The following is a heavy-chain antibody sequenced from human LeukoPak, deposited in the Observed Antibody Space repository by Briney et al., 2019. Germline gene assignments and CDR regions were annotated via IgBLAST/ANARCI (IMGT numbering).Heavy chain of an antibody. CDR1: GFTFSGHG. J-gene: IGHJ4*02. CDR3: ARDRLAAAGHYFDY. CDR2: IWFDGSQK. V-gene: IGHV3-33*01. Sequence: PGGSLRLSCAASGFTFSGHGMHWVRQAPGKGLEWVAVIWFDGSQKYYADSVKGRFTISRDTSKNTVYLQMNSLRAEDTAVYYCARDRLAAAGHYFDYWGQGTLVTVSS. D-gene: IGHD6-13*01.